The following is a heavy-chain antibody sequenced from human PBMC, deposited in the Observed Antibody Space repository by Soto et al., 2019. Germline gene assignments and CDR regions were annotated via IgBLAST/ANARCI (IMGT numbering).Heavy chain of an antibody. CDR1: GFTVSSNY. Sequence: EVQLVESGGGLVQPGGSLRLSCAASGFTVSSNYMSWVRQAPGKGLEWVSVIYSGGSTYYADSVKGRFTISRDNSKSTLYLQMNSLRAEDTAVYYCADSSCWSSGAFDIWGQGTMVTVSS. V-gene: IGHV3-66*01. D-gene: IGHD6-13*01. CDR2: IYSGGST. J-gene: IGHJ3*02. CDR3: ADSSCWSSGAFDI.